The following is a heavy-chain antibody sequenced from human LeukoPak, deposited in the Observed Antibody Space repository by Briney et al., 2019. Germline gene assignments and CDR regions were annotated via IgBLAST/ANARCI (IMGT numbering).Heavy chain of an antibody. CDR3: ARDGSLYYYYGMDV. V-gene: IGHV3-7*05. CDR1: GFTFSSYS. CDR2: IKQDGSEK. D-gene: IGHD5-12*01. J-gene: IGHJ6*02. Sequence: PGGSLRLSCAASGFTFSSYSMNWVRQAPGKGLEWVANIKQDGSEKYYVDSVKGRFTISSDNAKNSLYLQMNSLRAEDTAVYYCARDGSLYYYYGMDVWGQGTTVTVSS.